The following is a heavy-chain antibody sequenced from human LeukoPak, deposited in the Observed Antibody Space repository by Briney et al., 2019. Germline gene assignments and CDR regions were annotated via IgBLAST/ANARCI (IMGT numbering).Heavy chain of an antibody. V-gene: IGHV3-30*18. Sequence: GGSLRLSCAASGFTFSSYGMHWVRQAPGKGLEWVAVISYDGRNTYYADSVKGRFTISRDNSKNTLYLQMNSLRAEDTAVYYCAKVAARPYMDVWGKGTTVTVSS. D-gene: IGHD6-6*01. CDR3: AKVAARPYMDV. CDR2: ISYDGRNT. J-gene: IGHJ6*03. CDR1: GFTFSSYG.